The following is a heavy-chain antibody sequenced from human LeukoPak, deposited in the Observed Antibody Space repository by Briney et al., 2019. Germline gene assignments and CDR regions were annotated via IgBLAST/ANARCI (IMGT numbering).Heavy chain of an antibody. D-gene: IGHD3-22*01. Sequence: SETLSLTCSVSGYSIINGYYWGWIRQPPGKGLEWIGSIYHSGNTYYNPSLKSRITIAVDTSKNQFSLKLSSVTAADTAVYFCAREKSSGYADYWGQGTLVTVSS. V-gene: IGHV4-38-2*02. CDR1: GYSIINGYY. J-gene: IGHJ4*02. CDR2: IYHSGNT. CDR3: AREKSSGYADY.